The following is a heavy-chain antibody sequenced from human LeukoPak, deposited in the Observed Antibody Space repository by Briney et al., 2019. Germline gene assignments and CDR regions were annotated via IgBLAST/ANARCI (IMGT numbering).Heavy chain of an antibody. D-gene: IGHD6-13*01. V-gene: IGHV3-23*01. Sequence: AGGSLRLSCATPGFTFSSYAMSWVRQAPGKGLEWVSAISGSGGSTYYADSVKGRFTISRDNSKNTLYLQMNSLRAEDTAVYYCAKPIAAAEFDYWGQGTLVTVSS. J-gene: IGHJ4*02. CDR1: GFTFSSYA. CDR2: ISGSGGST. CDR3: AKPIAAAEFDY.